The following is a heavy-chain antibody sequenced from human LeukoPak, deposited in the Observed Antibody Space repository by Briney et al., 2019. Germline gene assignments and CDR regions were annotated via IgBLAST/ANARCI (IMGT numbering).Heavy chain of an antibody. Sequence: PGGSLRLSCAASGFTFDDYAMHWVRQAPGKGLEWVSGISWNSGSIGYADSVKGRFTISRDNAKNSLYLQMNSLRAEDTALYYCAKDAAFYYYYMDVWGEGTTVTVSS. CDR3: AKDAAFYYYYMDV. J-gene: IGHJ6*03. V-gene: IGHV3-9*01. CDR2: ISWNSGSI. D-gene: IGHD2-15*01. CDR1: GFTFDDYA.